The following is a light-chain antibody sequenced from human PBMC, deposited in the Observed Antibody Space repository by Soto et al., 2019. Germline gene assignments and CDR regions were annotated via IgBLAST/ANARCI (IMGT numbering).Light chain of an antibody. Sequence: EIVLTQSPGTLSLSPGQTATLSCRASQSVSTYLAWYQQRPGQAPRVLVYDATNRATGIPARFSGSGSGTDFTLTISSLEPEDFAVYYCQQYGSSPLTFGGGTKVEIK. CDR3: QQYGSSPLT. V-gene: IGKV3-11*01. CDR2: DAT. J-gene: IGKJ4*01. CDR1: QSVSTY.